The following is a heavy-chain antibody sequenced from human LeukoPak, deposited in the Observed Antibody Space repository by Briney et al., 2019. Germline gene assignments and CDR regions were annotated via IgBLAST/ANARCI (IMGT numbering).Heavy chain of an antibody. CDR2: IWYDGSNK. CDR1: GFTFSSYG. Sequence: GGSLRLSCAASGFTFSSYGMHWVRQAPGKGLEWVAVIWYDGSNKYYPDSVQGRFTISRDNSKNTLYLQVNGLRAEDTAVYYCARDRSTSGWYIDLWGRGTLVTVSS. D-gene: IGHD5/OR15-5a*01. J-gene: IGHJ2*01. CDR3: ARDRSTSGWYIDL. V-gene: IGHV3-33*01.